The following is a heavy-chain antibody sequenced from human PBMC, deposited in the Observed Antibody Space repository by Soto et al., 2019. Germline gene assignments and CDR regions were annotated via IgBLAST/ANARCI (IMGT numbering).Heavy chain of an antibody. V-gene: IGHV2-5*02. J-gene: IGHJ6*02. Sequence: QITLKESGPTLVKPTQTLTLTCTFSGFSLSTSGVGVGWIRQPPGKALEWLALIYWDDDKRYSPSLKSRLTITKDPSKNQVVLTMTNMDPADTATYYCARQWLRDSYYYCDTDVWGQGTTVTVSS. CDR3: ARQWLRDSYYYCDTDV. CDR2: IYWDDDK. CDR1: GFSLSTSGVG. D-gene: IGHD5-12*01.